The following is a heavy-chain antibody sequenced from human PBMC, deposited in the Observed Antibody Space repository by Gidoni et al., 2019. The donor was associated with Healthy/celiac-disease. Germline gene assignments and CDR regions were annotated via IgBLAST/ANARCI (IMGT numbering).Heavy chain of an antibody. D-gene: IGHD5-12*01. CDR2: IIPIFGTA. Sequence: QVQLVQSGAEVKKPGSSVKVSCKDSGGTFSSYAISWVRQAPGQGLEWMGGIIPIFGTANYAQKFPGRVTITADKSTSTAYMELSSLRSEDTAVYYCARDRERDGYNLDAFDIWGQGTMVTVSS. V-gene: IGHV1-69*06. J-gene: IGHJ3*02. CDR1: GGTFSSYA. CDR3: ARDRERDGYNLDAFDI.